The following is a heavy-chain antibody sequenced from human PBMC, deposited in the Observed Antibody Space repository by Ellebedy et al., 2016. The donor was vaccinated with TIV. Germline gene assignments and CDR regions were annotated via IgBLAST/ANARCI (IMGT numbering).Heavy chain of an antibody. CDR3: ATRWGYGPMVLYYYYGMDV. CDR1: GYTLTELS. D-gene: IGHD3-10*01. Sequence: AASVKVSCKVSGYTLTELSMHWVRQAPGKGLEWMGGFDPEDGETIYAQKSQGRVTMTEDTSTDTAYMELISLSSEDTAVYYCATRWGYGPMVLYYYYGMDVWGQGTTVTVSS. J-gene: IGHJ6*02. V-gene: IGHV1-24*01. CDR2: FDPEDGET.